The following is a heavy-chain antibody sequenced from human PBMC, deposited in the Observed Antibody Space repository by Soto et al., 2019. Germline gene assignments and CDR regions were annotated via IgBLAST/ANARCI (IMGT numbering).Heavy chain of an antibody. Sequence: EVQLVESGGGLVQPGGSLRLSCAASGFTFSYYSMNWVRQAPGRGLEWISHISGSGSTIHYADSVKGRITISRDNAKNSLFLQMNSLRDEDTAVYYCARDHWVDYWGQGTLVTVSS. V-gene: IGHV3-48*02. CDR1: GFTFSYYS. CDR3: ARDHWVDY. D-gene: IGHD7-27*01. J-gene: IGHJ4*02. CDR2: ISGSGSTI.